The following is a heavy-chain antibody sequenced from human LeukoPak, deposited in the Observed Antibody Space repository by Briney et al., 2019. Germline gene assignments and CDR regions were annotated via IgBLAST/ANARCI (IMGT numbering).Heavy chain of an antibody. D-gene: IGHD3-22*01. CDR2: IYYTRST. J-gene: IGHJ2*01. V-gene: IGHV4-39*01. CDR3: ARGVTMIVVVIHDWYFDL. CDR1: GGSISSSSYY. Sequence: SETLSLTCTVSGGSISSSSYYWGWIRQPPGKGLEWIVSIYYTRSTYYNPSLKSRVTISVDTSKNQFSLKLTSVTAADTAVYYCARGVTMIVVVIHDWYFDLWGRGTLVTVSS.